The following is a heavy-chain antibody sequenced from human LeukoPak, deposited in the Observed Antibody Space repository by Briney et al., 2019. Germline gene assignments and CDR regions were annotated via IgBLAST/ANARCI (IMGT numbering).Heavy chain of an antibody. J-gene: IGHJ6*02. CDR2: IWYDGSNK. V-gene: IGHV3-33*01. CDR1: GFTFSNYG. Sequence: GGSLRLSCAASGFTFSNYGMHWVRQAPGKGLEWVAVIWYDGSNKYYADSVKGRFAISRDNSKSMLFLQLNSLRAEDTALYYCARDLHYYVAMDVWGQGTTVTVSS. CDR3: ARDLHYYVAMDV. D-gene: IGHD3-10*02.